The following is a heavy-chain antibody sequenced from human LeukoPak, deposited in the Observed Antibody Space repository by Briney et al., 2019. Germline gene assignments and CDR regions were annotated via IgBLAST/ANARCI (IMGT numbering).Heavy chain of an antibody. CDR3: ARTYCRSTSCLVDY. CDR1: GFTFSSYS. Sequence: GGSLRRSCAASGFTFSSYSMHWVRQAPGKGLEYVSAISSSGGSTYYANSVKGRFTISRDNSKNTLYLQMGSLRAEDMAVYYCARTYCRSTSCLVDYWGQGTLVTVSS. CDR2: ISSSGGST. V-gene: IGHV3-64*01. D-gene: IGHD2-2*01. J-gene: IGHJ4*02.